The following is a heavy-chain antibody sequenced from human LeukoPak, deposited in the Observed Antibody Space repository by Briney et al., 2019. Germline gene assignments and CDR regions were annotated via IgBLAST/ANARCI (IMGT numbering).Heavy chain of an antibody. CDR2: IYYSGRT. D-gene: IGHD3-10*01. V-gene: IGHV4-31*03. CDR1: VDSLSSGCYY. J-gene: IGHJ4*02. CDR3: ARYMVREVIIASSYLDY. Sequence: SETLSLTCTVSVDSLSSGCYYWSCIRQHPGQGLGSIGYIYYSGRTYYNPSLKSRVTISVDTSKNQFSLKLSSVTAADTAVYYCARYMVREVIIASSYLDYWGQGTLVTVSS.